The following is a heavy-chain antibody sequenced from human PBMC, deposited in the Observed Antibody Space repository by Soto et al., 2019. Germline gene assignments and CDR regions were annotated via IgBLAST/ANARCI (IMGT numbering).Heavy chain of an antibody. CDR3: ATRRYCSGGSCYTNGYYSYYATDV. J-gene: IGHJ6*02. CDR2: ISYDGSNK. Sequence: GGSLRLSCAASGFSFSSYGMQWVRQAPGKGLEWVAVISYDGSNKYYADSVKGRFTISRDNSKNTLYLQMNSLRAEDTAVYYCATRRYCSGGSCYTNGYYSYYATDVWGQGTTVTVSS. CDR1: GFSFSSYG. V-gene: IGHV3-30*03. D-gene: IGHD2-15*01.